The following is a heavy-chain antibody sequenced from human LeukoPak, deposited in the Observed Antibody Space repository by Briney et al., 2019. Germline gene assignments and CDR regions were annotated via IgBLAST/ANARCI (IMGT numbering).Heavy chain of an antibody. CDR1: GFTFSSYG. CDR3: ARDRFYDSSGYYPDAFDI. CDR2: IYSGGST. V-gene: IGHV3-53*01. J-gene: IGHJ3*02. Sequence: PGRSLRLSCAASGFTFSSYGMHWVRQAPGKGLEWVSVIYSGGSTYYADSVKGRFTISRDNSKNTLYLQMNSLRAEDTAVYYCARDRFYDSSGYYPDAFDIWGQGTMVTVSS. D-gene: IGHD3-22*01.